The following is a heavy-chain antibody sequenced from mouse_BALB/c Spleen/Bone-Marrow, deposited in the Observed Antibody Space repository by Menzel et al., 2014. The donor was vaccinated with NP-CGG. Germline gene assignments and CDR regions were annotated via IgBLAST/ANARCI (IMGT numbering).Heavy chain of an antibody. Sequence: QVQLQQSGAELMKPGASVKISCKASGYTFSNYWIDWVRQRPGHGLEWIGEILPGSGSTNYNEKFKGRATITAETSSITAYMQLSSLTSEDSAVYYCARDGNYPAWFTYWGHGTLVTVSA. CDR2: ILPGSGST. V-gene: IGHV1-9*01. J-gene: IGHJ3*01. CDR3: ARDGNYPAWFTY. D-gene: IGHD2-1*01. CDR1: GYTFSNYW.